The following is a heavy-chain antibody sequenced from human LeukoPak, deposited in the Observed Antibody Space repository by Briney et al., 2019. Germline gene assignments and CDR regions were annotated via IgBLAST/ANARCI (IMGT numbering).Heavy chain of an antibody. V-gene: IGHV4-39*01. CDR1: GGSISSSSYY. J-gene: IGHJ4*02. D-gene: IGHD6-6*01. CDR3: ARGATGIAARDLDY. Sequence: PSETLSLTCTVSGGSISSSSYYWGWIRQPPGKGLEWIGSIYYSGSTYYNPSLKSRVTISVDTSKNQFSLKLSSVTAADTAVYYCARGATGIAARDLDYWGQGTLVTVSS. CDR2: IYYSGST.